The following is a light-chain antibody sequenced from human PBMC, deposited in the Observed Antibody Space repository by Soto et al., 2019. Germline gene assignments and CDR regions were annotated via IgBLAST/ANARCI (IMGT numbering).Light chain of an antibody. V-gene: IGKV1-5*03. CDR2: KAS. J-gene: IGKJ5*01. CDR1: QSISSW. Sequence: DIQMTQSPSTLSASVGDRVTITCRASQSISSWWAWYQQNPGKAPKSLIYKASSLESGVPSRFRGSGSETEFTLTISSLQPDDFATYYCQQYLRYPITFGQGTRQEIK. CDR3: QQYLRYPIT.